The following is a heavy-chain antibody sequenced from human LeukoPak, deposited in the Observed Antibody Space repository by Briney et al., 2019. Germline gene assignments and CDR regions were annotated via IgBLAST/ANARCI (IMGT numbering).Heavy chain of an antibody. CDR2: IYYSGST. Sequence: SETLSLTCTVSGGSISSSSYHWGWIRQPPGKGLEWIGSIYYSGSTYYNPSLKSRVTISVDTSKNQFSLKLSSVTAADTAAYYCARHAAHSSSWYFDYYYYGMDVWGQGTTVTVSS. J-gene: IGHJ6*02. D-gene: IGHD6-13*01. V-gene: IGHV4-39*01. CDR1: GGSISSSSYH. CDR3: ARHAAHSSSWYFDYYYYGMDV.